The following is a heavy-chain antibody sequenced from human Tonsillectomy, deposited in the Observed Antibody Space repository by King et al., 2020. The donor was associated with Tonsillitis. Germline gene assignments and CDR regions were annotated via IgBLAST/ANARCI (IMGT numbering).Heavy chain of an antibody. CDR1: GFTFSTYG. CDR3: STAPPAAPRSYYHYGMDV. J-gene: IGHJ6*02. CDR2: IWYDGTNK. Sequence: VQLVESGGGVVQPGRSLRLSCAASGFTFSTYGMHWVRQAPGRGLQRVAVIWYDGTNKYYADSVKGRFTISRDNSKSTLYLQMNSLRAEGTALYYCSTAPPAAPRSYYHYGMDVWGQGTTVTVSS. D-gene: IGHD2-2*01. V-gene: IGHV3-33*01.